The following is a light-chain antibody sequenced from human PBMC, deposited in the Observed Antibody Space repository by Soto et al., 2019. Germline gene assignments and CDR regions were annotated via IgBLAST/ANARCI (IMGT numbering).Light chain of an antibody. J-gene: IGKJ1*01. CDR3: QQYDAWPPGT. CDR2: GAS. CDR1: QDVGSN. V-gene: IGKV3-15*01. Sequence: EMLMTQSPATLSVSPGARATLSCRASQDVGSNLAWYQQKPGQAPRLLIYGASTRATGIPARFSGSGSETEFTLTISGLQSEDFAVYYCQQYDAWPPGTFGQGTKVDIK.